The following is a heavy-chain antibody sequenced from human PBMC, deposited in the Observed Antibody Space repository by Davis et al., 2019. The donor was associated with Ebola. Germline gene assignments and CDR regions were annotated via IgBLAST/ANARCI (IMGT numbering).Heavy chain of an antibody. CDR1: GYTFTGYY. J-gene: IGHJ6*02. D-gene: IGHD6-19*01. V-gene: IGHV1-2*02. Sequence: ASVKVSCKASGYTFTGYYMHWVRQAPGQGLEWMGWINPNSGGTNYAQKFQGRVTMTRDTSISTAYMELSRLRSDDTAVYYCAREHPGIAVDLDGMDVWGQGTTVTVSS. CDR2: INPNSGGT. CDR3: AREHPGIAVDLDGMDV.